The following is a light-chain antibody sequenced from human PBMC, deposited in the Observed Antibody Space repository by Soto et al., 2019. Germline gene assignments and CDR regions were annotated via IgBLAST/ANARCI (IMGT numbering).Light chain of an antibody. CDR2: KAS. V-gene: IGKV1-5*03. J-gene: IGKJ1*01. Sequence: DIQMTQSPSTLSGSVGDRVTITCRASQTISSWLAWYQQKPGKAPKLLIYKASTLKSGVPSRFSGSGSGTEFALTISSLQPDDFATYYCQHYNSYSEAFGQGTQWIS. CDR3: QHYNSYSEA. CDR1: QTISSW.